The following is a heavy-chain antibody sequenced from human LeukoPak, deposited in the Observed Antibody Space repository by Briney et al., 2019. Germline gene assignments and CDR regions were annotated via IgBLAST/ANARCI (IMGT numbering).Heavy chain of an antibody. D-gene: IGHD3-22*01. CDR3: TTLSDSSGYYIGAFDI. CDR2: IKSKTDGGTT. Sequence: GGSLRLSCTASGFTFSDAWMQGVRQAPGKGLEWVGRIKSKTDGGTTDYTAPVKGRFTISRDDSKNTLYLQMNSLKTEDTAVYYCTTLSDSSGYYIGAFDIWGQGTMVTVSS. CDR1: GFTFSDAW. J-gene: IGHJ3*02. V-gene: IGHV3-15*01.